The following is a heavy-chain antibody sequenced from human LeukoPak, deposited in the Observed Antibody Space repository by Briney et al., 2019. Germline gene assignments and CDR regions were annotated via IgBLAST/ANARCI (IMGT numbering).Heavy chain of an antibody. CDR2: FDPEDGEA. CDR3: ATGSKIRRWFDP. V-gene: IGHV1-24*01. Sequence: ASVKVSCKVSGYTLTELSMHWVRQAPGKGLEWMGGFDPEDGEAIYAQKFQGRVTMTEDTSTDTAYMELSSLRSEDTAVYYCATGSKIRRWFDPWGQGTLVTVPS. CDR1: GYTLTELS. J-gene: IGHJ5*02.